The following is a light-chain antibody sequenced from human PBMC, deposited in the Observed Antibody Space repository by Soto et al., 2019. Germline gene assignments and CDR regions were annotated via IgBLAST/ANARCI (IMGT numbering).Light chain of an antibody. V-gene: IGKV1-6*01. CDR1: QGIRSE. Sequence: AIQMTQSPSSLSASVGERVTITCRASQGIRSELAWYQQKPGKAPNLLIYAASTLQSGVPSRFSGSGSGTDFTLTISSLQPEDFATYYCLHDYNYPRTFGQGTKV. CDR3: LHDYNYPRT. CDR2: AAS. J-gene: IGKJ1*01.